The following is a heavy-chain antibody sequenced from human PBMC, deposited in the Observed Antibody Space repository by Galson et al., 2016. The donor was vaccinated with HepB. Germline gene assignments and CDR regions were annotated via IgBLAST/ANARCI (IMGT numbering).Heavy chain of an antibody. CDR3: ARSLGGANYEGHLNTDGDPFDI. V-gene: IGHV4-31*03. Sequence: TLSLTCSVSGASIGGTTYYWTWIRHHAGKAPEWIGYVYHSGNTYYNPSLKGRLDISLDTSKNEFSLTLKSVTGADTAVYYCARSLGGANYEGHLNTDGDPFDIWGQGAVVTVSS. D-gene: IGHD3-3*01. CDR2: VYHSGNT. CDR1: GASIGGTTYY. J-gene: IGHJ3*02.